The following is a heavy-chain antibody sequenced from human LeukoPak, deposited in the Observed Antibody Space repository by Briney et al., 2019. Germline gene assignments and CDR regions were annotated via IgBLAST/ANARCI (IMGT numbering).Heavy chain of an antibody. J-gene: IGHJ4*02. CDR3: ARDGVVRGVIIY. CDR2: INPNSGGT. D-gene: IGHD3-10*01. CDR1: GYTFTCYY. Sequence: ASVKVSCKASGYTFTCYYIHWVRQAPGQGLEWMGWINPNSGGTNYAQKFQGRVTMTRDTSINTAYMELSRLRSDDTAVYYCARDGVVRGVIIYWGQGTLVTVSS. V-gene: IGHV1-2*02.